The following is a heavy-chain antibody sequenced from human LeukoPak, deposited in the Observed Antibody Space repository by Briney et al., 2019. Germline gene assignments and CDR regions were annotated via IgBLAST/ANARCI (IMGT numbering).Heavy chain of an antibody. CDR3: ARGPTPDY. V-gene: IGHV4-38-2*01. CDR1: GYSISSGYY. CDR2: IYHSGNT. D-gene: IGHD2-15*01. J-gene: IGHJ4*01. Sequence: SETLSLTCVVSGYSISSGYYWGWIRQPPGKGLEWIGNIYHSGNTYYNPSLKSRVTISVDTSKNQFSLKLSSVTAADTAVYYCARGPTPDYWGQGTLVTVSS.